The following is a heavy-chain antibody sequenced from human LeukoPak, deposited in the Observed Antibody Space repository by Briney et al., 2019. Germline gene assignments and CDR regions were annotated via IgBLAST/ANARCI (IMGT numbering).Heavy chain of an antibody. CDR2: FYTSGNS. Sequence: SETLSLTCTVSGGSISSYHWSWIRQPPGKGLEWIGRFYTSGNSYYNPSLKSRVTMSVDTSKNQFSLKLSSVTAADTAVYYCARLSTVTTSFDYWGQGTLVTVSS. D-gene: IGHD4-17*01. V-gene: IGHV4-4*07. CDR3: ARLSTVTTSFDY. CDR1: GGSISSYH. J-gene: IGHJ4*02.